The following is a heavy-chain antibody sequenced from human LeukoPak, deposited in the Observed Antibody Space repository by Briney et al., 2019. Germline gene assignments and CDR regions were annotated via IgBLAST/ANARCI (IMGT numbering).Heavy chain of an antibody. V-gene: IGHV6-1*01. CDR3: AREGDLWNSPNPYYYYYYMDV. CDR1: GDSVSSNSAA. Sequence: SQTLSLTCAISGDSVSSNSAAWNWIRQSPSRGLEWLGRTYYRSKWYNDYAVSVKSRITINPDTSKNQFSLQLNSVTPEDTAVYYCAREGDLWNSPNPYYYYYYMDVWGKGTTVTISS. CDR2: TYYRSKWYN. J-gene: IGHJ6*03. D-gene: IGHD1-7*01.